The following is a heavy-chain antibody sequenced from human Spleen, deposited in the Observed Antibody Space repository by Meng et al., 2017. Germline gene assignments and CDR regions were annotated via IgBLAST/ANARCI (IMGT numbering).Heavy chain of an antibody. J-gene: IGHJ4*02. CDR2: IWYDGSKK. CDR1: GFIFSHYG. CDR3: AKETSDSSAFYRYDI. Sequence: QVQLVESGGGVVQPGGSLRLSCAVSGFIFSHYGMHWVRQAPGKGLEWVAVIWYDGSKKYYADSVKGRFTISRDNSKNTLYLQMDSLRAEDTAVYYCAKETSDSSAFYRYDIWGQGSLVTVSS. D-gene: IGHD3-22*01. V-gene: IGHV3-30*02.